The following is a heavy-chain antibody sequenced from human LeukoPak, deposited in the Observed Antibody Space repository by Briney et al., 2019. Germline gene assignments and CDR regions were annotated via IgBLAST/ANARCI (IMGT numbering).Heavy chain of an antibody. CDR1: GFTFDNYG. CDR2: ISYDGSNK. Sequence: GGSLRLSCAASGFTFDNYGMHWVRQAPGKGLEWVAVISYDGSNKYYADSVKGRFTISRDNSKNTLYLQMNSLRAEDTAVYYCAHLPDGSGSYYIPRGVDYWGQGTLVTVSS. J-gene: IGHJ4*02. CDR3: AHLPDGSGSYYIPRGVDY. D-gene: IGHD3-10*01. V-gene: IGHV3-30*19.